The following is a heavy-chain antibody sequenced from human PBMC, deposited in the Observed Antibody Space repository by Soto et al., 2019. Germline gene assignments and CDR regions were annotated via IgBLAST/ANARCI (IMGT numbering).Heavy chain of an antibody. CDR1: GGTFSSYA. D-gene: IGHD2-15*01. V-gene: IGHV1-69*01. CDR2: IIPIFGTA. CDR3: ARGCSGGSCYRTNWFDP. J-gene: IGHJ5*02. Sequence: QVQLVQSGAEMKKPGSSVKVSCKASGGTFSSYAISWVRQAPGQGLEWMGGIIPIFGTANYAQKFQGRVTMTADESTSTAYMELSSLRSEDTAVYYCARGCSGGSCYRTNWFDPWGQGTLVTVSS.